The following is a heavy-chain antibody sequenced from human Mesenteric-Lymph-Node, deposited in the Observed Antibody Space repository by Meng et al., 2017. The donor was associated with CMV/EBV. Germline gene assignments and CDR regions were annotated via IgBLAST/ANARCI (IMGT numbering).Heavy chain of an antibody. CDR2: ISAYNGNT. CDR3: ARDGHSSTSNDGFDI. D-gene: IGHD6-19*01. J-gene: IGHJ3*02. Sequence: ASVKVSCKASGYTFTSYGISWVRQAPGQGLEWMGWISAYNGNTNYAQKLQGRVTMTTDTSTSTAYIELRSLRSDDTAVYYCARDGHSSTSNDGFDIWGQGTVVTVSS. CDR1: GYTFTSYG. V-gene: IGHV1-18*01.